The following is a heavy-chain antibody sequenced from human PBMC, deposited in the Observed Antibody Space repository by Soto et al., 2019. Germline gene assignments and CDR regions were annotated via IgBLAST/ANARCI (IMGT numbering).Heavy chain of an antibody. V-gene: IGHV3-15*01. CDR1: GFTFSNAW. CDR3: TTDSQGGSYPF. CDR2: IKSKTDGGTA. J-gene: IGHJ4*02. Sequence: GGSLRLSCAASGFTFSNAWMSWVRQAPGKWLEWVGRIKSKTDGGTADYAAPVKGRFTISRDDSKNTLYLQMNSLKTEDTAVYYCTTDSQGGSYPFWGQGXLVTVYS. D-gene: IGHD1-26*01.